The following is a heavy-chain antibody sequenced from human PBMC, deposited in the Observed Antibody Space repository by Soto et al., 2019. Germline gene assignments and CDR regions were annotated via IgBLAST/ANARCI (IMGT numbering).Heavy chain of an antibody. CDR3: ARDYPFSSDVAGYFDF. D-gene: IGHD6-19*01. CDR2: VYRSGAA. V-gene: IGHV4-38-2*02. CDR1: GYSISTGYY. Sequence: TSETLSLTCTVSGYSISTGYYWACVRQSPGKGRAGMVGVYRSGAAYYSPTLKIQVTISVDTYKNQSSLHLKSVTAADAAVYYCARDYPFSSDVAGYFDFWGQGTPVTVSS. J-gene: IGHJ4*02.